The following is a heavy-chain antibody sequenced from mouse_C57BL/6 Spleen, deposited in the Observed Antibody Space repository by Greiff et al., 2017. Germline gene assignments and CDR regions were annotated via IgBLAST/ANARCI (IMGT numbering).Heavy chain of an antibody. J-gene: IGHJ2*01. CDR3: ARGRRYCDD. V-gene: IGHV1-59*01. CDR2: IDPSDSYT. CDR1: GYTFTSYW. Sequence: QVQLQQPGAELVRPGTSVKLSCKASGYTFTSYWMHWVKQRPGQGLEWIGVIDPSDSYTNYNQKFKGKATLTVDTSSSTAYMQLSSLTSEDAAVYYCARGRRYCDDWGQGTTLTVSS.